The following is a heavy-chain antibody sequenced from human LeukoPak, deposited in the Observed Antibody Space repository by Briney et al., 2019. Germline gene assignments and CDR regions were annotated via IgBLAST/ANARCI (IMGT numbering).Heavy chain of an antibody. V-gene: IGHV4-39*07. CDR2: IYSSGST. CDR1: GASISSNGYY. CDR3: ARVGYFWSGYDY. D-gene: IGHD3-3*01. Sequence: SETLSLTCSVSGASISSNGYYWVGIRQPPGKGLEWIGSIYSSGSTYYNPSLRSRVTISLDTSKNQFSLKLSSVTAADTAVYYCARVGYFWSGYDYWGQGTLVTVSS. J-gene: IGHJ4*02.